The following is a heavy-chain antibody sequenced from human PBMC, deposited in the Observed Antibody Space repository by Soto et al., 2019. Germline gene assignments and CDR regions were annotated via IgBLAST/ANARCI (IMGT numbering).Heavy chain of an antibody. CDR2: IYHSGSA. V-gene: IGHV4-4*02. D-gene: IGHD3-10*01. J-gene: IGHJ6*02. CDR1: GGSISSSHW. CDR3: ARAVPITMVRGAYYYGMDV. Sequence: SETLSLTCAVSGGSISSSHWWSWVRQPPGKGLEWIGEIYHSGSANYNPSLKSRVTISVDKSKNQFSLKLSSVTAADTAVYYCARAVPITMVRGAYYYGMDVWGQGTTVIVSS.